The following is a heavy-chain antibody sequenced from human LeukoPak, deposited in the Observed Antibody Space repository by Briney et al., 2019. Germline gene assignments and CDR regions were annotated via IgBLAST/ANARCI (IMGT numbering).Heavy chain of an antibody. CDR1: GFTFSTYA. Sequence: PGGSLRLSCAASGFTFSTYAMAWVRRAPGRGLEWVSTMALSGGPINYADSVKGRFTISRDNSNNTLYLQMNSLRAEDTAVYYCAREGIVVVPAATTFDYWGQGTLVTVSS. CDR3: AREGIVVVPAATTFDY. D-gene: IGHD2-2*01. CDR2: MALSGGPI. V-gene: IGHV3-23*01. J-gene: IGHJ4*02.